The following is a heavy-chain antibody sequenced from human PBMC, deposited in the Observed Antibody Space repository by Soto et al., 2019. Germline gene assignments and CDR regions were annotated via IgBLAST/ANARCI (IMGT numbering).Heavy chain of an antibody. CDR3: AKDRFGEIVVAITGRFFDY. Sequence: ESGGGLVQPGGSLRLSCAASGIMFSSFAMNWVRQAPGRGLEWVSGISGSGDNTYYADSVKGRFTISRDNSKNTLVLQMHGLRAEDTAMYYCAKDRFGEIVVAITGRFFDYWGQGTLVTVSS. D-gene: IGHD3-22*01. J-gene: IGHJ4*02. CDR2: ISGSGDNT. V-gene: IGHV3-23*01. CDR1: GIMFSSFA.